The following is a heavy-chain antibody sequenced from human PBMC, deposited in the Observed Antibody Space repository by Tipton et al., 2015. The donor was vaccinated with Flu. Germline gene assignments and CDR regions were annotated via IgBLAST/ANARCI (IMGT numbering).Heavy chain of an antibody. D-gene: IGHD2-2*01. CDR3: ARDVAAVPAAIRD. V-gene: IGHV4-61*01. J-gene: IGHJ4*02. CDR2: IYYSGTT. CDR1: GGSVNSGFYY. Sequence: TLSLTCTVSGGSVNSGFYYWSWIRRPPGKALEWIGYIYYSGTTNYNPSLKSRVTISVDTSKTQLSLKLSSVTAADTAVYHCARDVAAVPAAIRDWGQGTLVTVSS.